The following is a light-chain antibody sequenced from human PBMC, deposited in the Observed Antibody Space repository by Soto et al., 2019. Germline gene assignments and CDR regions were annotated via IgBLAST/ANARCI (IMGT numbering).Light chain of an antibody. CDR3: QQYGNSLT. J-gene: IGKJ4*01. Sequence: EVVLTQSPGTLSLSPGERVTLSCMASQSVYNNYLAWYQQRPGQAPRTLIYGASSRATGIPDRFSGSGSGTDFSLSISGLEPEDSAVYYCQQYGNSLTFGGGTKVDIK. V-gene: IGKV3-20*01. CDR2: GAS. CDR1: QSVYNNY.